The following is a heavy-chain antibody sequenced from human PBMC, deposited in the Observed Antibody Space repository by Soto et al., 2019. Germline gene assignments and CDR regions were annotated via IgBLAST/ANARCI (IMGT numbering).Heavy chain of an antibody. CDR1: GFTFSDYY. V-gene: IGHV3-11*01. D-gene: IGHD2-21*01. J-gene: IGHJ6*02. Sequence: QVQLVESGGGLVKPGGSLRLSCAASGFTFSDYYMNWIRQAPGKGLEWVSYVSSSGTTIYYADSVKGRFTISRDNAKNSLFLQMNSLRAEDTALYYCARGHSIFYGMDVWGQGTTVTVSS. CDR3: ARGHSIFYGMDV. CDR2: VSSSGTTI.